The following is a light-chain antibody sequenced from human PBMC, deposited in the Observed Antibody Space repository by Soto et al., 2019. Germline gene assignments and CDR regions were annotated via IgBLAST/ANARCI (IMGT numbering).Light chain of an antibody. Sequence: EIVMTQSPATLSVSQGERATLSCRASQSVSSNLAWYQQKPGKAPRLLIYGASTRATGIPARFSGSGSGTEFTLTISSLQSEDFAVYYCQQYNNWPPTFGGGTKVEIK. CDR2: GAS. CDR1: QSVSSN. CDR3: QQYNNWPPT. J-gene: IGKJ4*01. V-gene: IGKV3-15*01.